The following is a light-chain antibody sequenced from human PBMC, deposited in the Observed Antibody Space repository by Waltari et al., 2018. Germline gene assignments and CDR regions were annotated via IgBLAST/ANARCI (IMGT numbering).Light chain of an antibody. CDR1: QSVSSY. Sequence: EIVLTQSPATLSLSPGERATLSCRASQSVSSYVAWYQQKPGQAPRLLIYDASNRATGIPARFSGSGSGTDFTLTISSLEPEDFAVYYCQQRTNWRSVSFGGGTKVEIK. CDR2: DAS. J-gene: IGKJ4*01. V-gene: IGKV3-11*01. CDR3: QQRTNWRSVS.